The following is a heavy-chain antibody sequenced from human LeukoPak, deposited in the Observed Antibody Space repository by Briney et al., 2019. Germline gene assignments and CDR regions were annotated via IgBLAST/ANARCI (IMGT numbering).Heavy chain of an antibody. CDR1: GFTFSSYG. CDR3: AKDQGIAAAGIDY. J-gene: IGHJ4*02. D-gene: IGHD6-13*01. Sequence: GGSLRLSCAASGFTFSSYGMHWVRLAPGKGLEWVAVIWYDGSNKYYADSVKGRFTISRDNSKNTLYLQMNSLRAEDTAVYYCAKDQGIAAAGIDYWGQGTLVTVSS. V-gene: IGHV3-33*06. CDR2: IWYDGSNK.